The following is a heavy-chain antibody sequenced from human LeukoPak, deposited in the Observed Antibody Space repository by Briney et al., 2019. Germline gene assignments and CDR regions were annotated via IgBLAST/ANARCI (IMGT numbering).Heavy chain of an antibody. CDR2: INPNSGGT. Sequence: ASVKVSCKASGYTFTVYYMHWVRQAPGQGLEWMGWINPNSGGTNYAQKFQGWVTMTRDTSISTAYMELSRLRSDDTAVYYCARAASRMYNWNDEDFDYWGQGTLVTVSS. D-gene: IGHD1-20*01. J-gene: IGHJ4*02. CDR1: GYTFTVYY. V-gene: IGHV1-2*04. CDR3: ARAASRMYNWNDEDFDY.